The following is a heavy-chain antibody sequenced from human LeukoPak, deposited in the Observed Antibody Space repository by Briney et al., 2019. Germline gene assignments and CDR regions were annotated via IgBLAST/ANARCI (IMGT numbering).Heavy chain of an antibody. CDR1: GDSVSSNSAA. CDR3: ARGFHSSGYYRLGYYYGMDV. V-gene: IGHV6-1*01. CDR2: TYYRSKWYN. Sequence: SQTLSLTCAISGDSVSSNSAALNWIIQSPSRVLEWLGRTYYRSKWYNDYAVSVKSRITINPDTSKNQFSLQLNSVTPEDTAVYYCARGFHSSGYYRLGYYYGMDVRGQGTTVTVSS. D-gene: IGHD3-22*01. J-gene: IGHJ6*02.